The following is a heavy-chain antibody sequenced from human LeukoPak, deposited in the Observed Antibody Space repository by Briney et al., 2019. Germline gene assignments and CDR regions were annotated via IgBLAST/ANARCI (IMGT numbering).Heavy chain of an antibody. D-gene: IGHD3-22*01. Sequence: SETLSLTCTLSGGSLGRYSWSWVRQPPGKGLEWIGSIYYSGSTYYNPSLKSRVTISVDTSKNQFSLKLSSVTAADTAVYYCARDEFYYDSSGYYYLHWGQGTLVTVSS. J-gene: IGHJ4*02. CDR2: IYYSGST. CDR3: ARDEFYYDSSGYYYLH. CDR1: GGSLGRYS. V-gene: IGHV4-59*12.